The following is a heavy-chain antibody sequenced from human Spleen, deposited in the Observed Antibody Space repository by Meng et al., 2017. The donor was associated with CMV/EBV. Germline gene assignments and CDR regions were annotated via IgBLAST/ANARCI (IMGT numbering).Heavy chain of an antibody. CDR3: AKGYGSGSYPDY. J-gene: IGHJ4*02. D-gene: IGHD3-10*01. Sequence: GGSLRLSCAASGFTFDNYGMHWVRQTPGKGLEWVAFIRHDGTNKYYGDSVKGRFTISRDNSKNTLYLQMNSLRAEDRAVYYCAKGYGSGSYPDYWGQGTLVTVSS. V-gene: IGHV3-30*02. CDR2: IRHDGTNK. CDR1: GFTFDNYG.